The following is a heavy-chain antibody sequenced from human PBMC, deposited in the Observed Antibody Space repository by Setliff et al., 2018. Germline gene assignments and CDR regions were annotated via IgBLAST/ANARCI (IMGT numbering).Heavy chain of an antibody. CDR3: ARVGSSSWYGGGFDI. J-gene: IGHJ3*02. Sequence: LTCTVSGGSISSGSYWWSWIRQSAGKGLEWIGYMYYSGSTNYNPSFKSRVTISVDTSKNHFSLKLNSVTAADTAVYYCARVGSSSWYGGGFDIWGQGTMVTVSS. CDR2: MYYSGST. CDR1: GGSISSGSYW. V-gene: IGHV4-61*10. D-gene: IGHD6-13*01.